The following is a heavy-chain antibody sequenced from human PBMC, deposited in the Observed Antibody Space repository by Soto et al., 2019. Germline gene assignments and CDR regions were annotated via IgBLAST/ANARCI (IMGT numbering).Heavy chain of an antibody. Sequence: SXTLSLTCTVSGGSISSYYWSWIRQPPGKGLEWIGYIYYSGTTSYNPSLNSRVTMSVDTSKNQFSLKVNSVTAADTAVYYCARESYYGSGATVVAYWGQGTLVTVSS. V-gene: IGHV4-59*01. J-gene: IGHJ4*02. CDR2: IYYSGTT. CDR1: GGSISSYY. D-gene: IGHD3-10*01. CDR3: ARESYYGSGATVVAY.